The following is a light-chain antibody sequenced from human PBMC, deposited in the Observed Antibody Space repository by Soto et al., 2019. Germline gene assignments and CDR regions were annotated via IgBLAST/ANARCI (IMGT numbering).Light chain of an antibody. Sequence: DIVMTQSPLSLLVTPGEPASISCRSSQSLLHGTGYNYLDWYLQKPGQSPQLLIQLGSMRASGVPDRFSGSGSGTDFTLKISRVGSEDVGVYYCMHVLQTPVTFGPGTKVEI. CDR2: LGS. CDR1: QSLLHGTGYNY. V-gene: IGKV2-28*01. J-gene: IGKJ3*01. CDR3: MHVLQTPVT.